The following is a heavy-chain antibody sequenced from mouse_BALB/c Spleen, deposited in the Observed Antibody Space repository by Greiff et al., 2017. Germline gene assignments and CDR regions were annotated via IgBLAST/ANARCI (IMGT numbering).Heavy chain of an antibody. V-gene: IGHV3-8*02. Sequence: EVKLVESGPSLVKPSQTLSLTCSVTGDSITSGYWNWIRKFPGNKLEYMGYISYSGSTYYNPSLKSRISITRDTSKNQYYLQLNSVTTEDTATYYCARVPYYYGSRAYAMDYWGQGTSVTVSS. D-gene: IGHD1-1*01. J-gene: IGHJ4*01. CDR3: ARVPYYYGSRAYAMDY. CDR1: GDSITSGY. CDR2: ISYSGST.